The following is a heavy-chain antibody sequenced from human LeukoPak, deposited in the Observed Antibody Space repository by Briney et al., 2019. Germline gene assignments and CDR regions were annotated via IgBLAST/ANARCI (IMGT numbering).Heavy chain of an antibody. CDR1: GFTVSSNY. J-gene: IGHJ4*02. D-gene: IGHD5-18*01. CDR2: IYSGGST. CDR3: AKDRYSYAFEYSDS. V-gene: IGHV3-53*01. Sequence: GGSLRLSCAASGFTVSSNYMSWVRQAPGKGLEWVSVIYSGGSTYYADSVKGRFTISRDNSKNTLYLQMNSLRAEDTAVYYCAKDRYSYAFEYSDSWGQGTLVTVSS.